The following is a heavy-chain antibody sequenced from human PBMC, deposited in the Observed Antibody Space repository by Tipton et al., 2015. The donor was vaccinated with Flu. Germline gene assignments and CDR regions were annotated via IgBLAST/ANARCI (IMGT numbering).Heavy chain of an antibody. D-gene: IGHD3-10*01. CDR2: IYHSGST. J-gene: IGHJ6*02. Sequence: TLSLTCTVSGYSISSGYYWGWIRQPPGKGLEWIGRIYHSGSTYYNPSLKSRVTISVDTSKNQFSLKLSSVTAADTAVYYCASEVQDFYYYYGMDVWGQGTTVTVSS. CDR3: ASEVQDFYYYYGMDV. CDR1: GYSISSGYY. V-gene: IGHV4-38-2*02.